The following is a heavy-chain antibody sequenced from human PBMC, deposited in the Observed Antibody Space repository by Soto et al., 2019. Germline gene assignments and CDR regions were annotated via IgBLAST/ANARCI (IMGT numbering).Heavy chain of an antibody. D-gene: IGHD4-17*01. J-gene: IGHJ2*01. CDR2: IYYSGST. V-gene: IGHV4-30-4*01. CDR1: GGSISSADYY. Sequence: QVQLQESGPGLVKPSQTLSLTCTVSGGSISSADYYWSWIRQPPGKGLEWIGYIYYSGSTYYNPSLKSRVTISVDTSKNQFSLKLSSVTAADTAVYYCARDPRTTLRSFDLWGRGTLVTVSS. CDR3: ARDPRTTLRSFDL.